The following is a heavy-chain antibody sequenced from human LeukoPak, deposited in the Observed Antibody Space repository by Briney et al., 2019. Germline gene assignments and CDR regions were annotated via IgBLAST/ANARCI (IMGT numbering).Heavy chain of an antibody. Sequence: ASVKVSCKASGYTFTGYYMHWVRQAPGQGLEWVGRINPNSGSTNYAPKLQGRVTMTRDTSISTAYMELTRLRSDDTAVYYCARAYLDWGQGTLVTVSS. J-gene: IGHJ4*02. V-gene: IGHV1-2*06. CDR3: ARAYLD. CDR2: INPNSGST. CDR1: GYTFTGYY.